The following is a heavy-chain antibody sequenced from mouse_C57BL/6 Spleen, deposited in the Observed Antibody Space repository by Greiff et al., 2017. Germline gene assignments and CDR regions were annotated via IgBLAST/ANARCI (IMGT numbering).Heavy chain of an antibody. CDR1: GFTFSDYG. CDR3: ARGYYYGSTWYFDV. J-gene: IGHJ1*03. D-gene: IGHD1-1*01. CDR2: ISSGSSTI. V-gene: IGHV5-17*01. Sequence: EVKLVESGGGLVKPGGSLKLSCAASGFTFSDYGMHWVRQAPEKGLEWVAYISSGSSTIYYADTVKGRFTISRDNAKNTLFLQMTSLRSEDTARYYCARGYYYGSTWYFDVWGTGTTVTVSS.